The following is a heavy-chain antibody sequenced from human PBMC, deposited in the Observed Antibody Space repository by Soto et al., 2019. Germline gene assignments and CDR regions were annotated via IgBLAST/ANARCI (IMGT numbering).Heavy chain of an antibody. Sequence: SETLSLTCTVSGGSISSYYWSWIRQPPGKGLEWIGYIYYGGSTNYNPSLKSRVTISVDTSKNQFSLKLNSVTAADTAVYYCARHPIAVAAAQYGMDVWGQGTTVTVSS. D-gene: IGHD6-19*01. V-gene: IGHV4-59*08. J-gene: IGHJ6*02. CDR3: ARHPIAVAAAQYGMDV. CDR2: IYYGGST. CDR1: GGSISSYY.